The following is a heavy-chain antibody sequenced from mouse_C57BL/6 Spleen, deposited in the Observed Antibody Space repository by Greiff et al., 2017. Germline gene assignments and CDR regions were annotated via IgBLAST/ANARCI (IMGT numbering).Heavy chain of an antibody. D-gene: IGHD2-3*01. CDR1: GYTFTDYA. J-gene: IGHJ2*01. V-gene: IGHV1-15*01. CDR2: IDPETGGT. Sequence: QVQLKESGAELVRPGASVTLSCKASGYTFTDYAMHWVKQTPVHGLEWIGAIDPETGGTAYNQKFKGKAILTADKSSSTAYMELRSLTSEDSAVYYCTREGYYDYFDYWGQGTTLTVSS. CDR3: TREGYYDYFDY.